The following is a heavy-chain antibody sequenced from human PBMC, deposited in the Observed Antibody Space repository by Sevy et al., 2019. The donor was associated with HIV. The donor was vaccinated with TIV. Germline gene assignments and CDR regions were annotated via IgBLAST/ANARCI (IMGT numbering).Heavy chain of an antibody. CDR1: GFVFSSYD. J-gene: IGHJ3*02. V-gene: IGHV3-30*03. CDR2: IAYDGSNK. Sequence: GGSLRLSCTASGFVFSSYDMHWVRQAPGKGLEWVAFIAYDGSNKNYADSVKGRFTLSRDNSKNTLYLQMNSLGAEDTAVYYCARPRFLEWLSSAAFDIWGQGTMVTVS. CDR3: ARPRFLEWLSSAAFDI. D-gene: IGHD3-3*01.